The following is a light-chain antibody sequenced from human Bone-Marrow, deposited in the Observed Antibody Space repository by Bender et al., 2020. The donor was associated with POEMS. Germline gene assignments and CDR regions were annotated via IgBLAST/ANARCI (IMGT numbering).Light chain of an antibody. CDR3: CSYAGYYTV. Sequence: QSALTQPRSVSGSPGQSVTISCTGTSSDVGGYKYVSWYQQYPGKVPKLMIYEFNKRPSGVPDRFSGSKSGNTASLTISGLQAEDEADYYCCSYAGYYTVFGGGTELTVL. V-gene: IGLV2-11*01. J-gene: IGLJ3*02. CDR2: EFN. CDR1: SSDVGGYKY.